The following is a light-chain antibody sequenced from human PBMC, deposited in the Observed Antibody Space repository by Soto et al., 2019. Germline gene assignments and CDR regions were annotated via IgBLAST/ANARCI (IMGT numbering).Light chain of an antibody. CDR1: QGVSGS. CDR3: QEGTYWPA. CDR2: DAS. Sequence: EIVMTQSPATLSVSPGERATLSCRASQGVSGSLGWYQQKPGQAPRLIIYDASVRATGIPARFSGSGSGTDFTLTISSLEPEDFAVYYCQEGTYWPAFGGGTKVDIK. J-gene: IGKJ4*01. V-gene: IGKV3-11*01.